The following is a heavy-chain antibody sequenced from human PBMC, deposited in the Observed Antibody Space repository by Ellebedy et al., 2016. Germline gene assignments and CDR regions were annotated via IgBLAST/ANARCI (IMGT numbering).Heavy chain of an antibody. V-gene: IGHV5-51*01. J-gene: IGHJ4*02. CDR3: ARRWLQHFDY. CDR2: IYPGDSDT. Sequence: GESLKISCTGSGYTFTTYWIAWVRQMPGKGLEWMGIIYPGDSDTRYSPSFQGQVTISADKSISTAYLQWSSLKASDTAMYYCARRWLQHFDYWGQGTLVTVSS. D-gene: IGHD5-24*01. CDR1: GYTFTTYW.